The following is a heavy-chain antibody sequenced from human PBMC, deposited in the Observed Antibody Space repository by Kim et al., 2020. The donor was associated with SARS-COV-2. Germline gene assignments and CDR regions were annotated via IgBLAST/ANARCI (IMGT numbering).Heavy chain of an antibody. J-gene: IGHJ4*02. Sequence: TNYTPSLKSRVTMSVDTSKNQFSLKLSSVTAADTAVYYCARVVAAASFDYWGQGTLVTVSS. CDR2: T. V-gene: IGHV4-4*07. D-gene: IGHD6-13*01. CDR3: ARVVAAASFDY.